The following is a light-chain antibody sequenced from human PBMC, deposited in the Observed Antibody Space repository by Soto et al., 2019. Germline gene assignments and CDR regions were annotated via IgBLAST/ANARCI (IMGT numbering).Light chain of an antibody. J-gene: IGLJ1*01. CDR2: EVT. CDR3: NSYTTLSNRV. CDR1: STDIGAYNY. Sequence: LAQPASVSGSPGQSITISRTGTSTDIGAYNYVSWYQHHPGKAPKLLIYEVTNRPSGVSNRFSGSKSGNTASLTISGPQAEDEANYYCNSYTTLSNRVFGTGTKATVL. V-gene: IGLV2-14*01.